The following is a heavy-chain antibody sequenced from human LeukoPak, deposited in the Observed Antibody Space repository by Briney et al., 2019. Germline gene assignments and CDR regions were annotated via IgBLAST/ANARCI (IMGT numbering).Heavy chain of an antibody. CDR2: ISGSGGST. CDR1: GFTFSSYA. V-gene: IGHV3-23*01. D-gene: IGHD2-15*01. CDR3: ANDEGCSGDNCYSGSQLIGH. J-gene: IGHJ4*02. Sequence: PGGSLRLSCAVSGFTFSSYAMTWVRQAPGKGLEWVSAISGSGGSTYYADSVKGRFTISRDNSKNTLFLQMNSLRVEDTVIYYCANDEGCSGDNCYSGSQLIGHWGQGTLVTVSS.